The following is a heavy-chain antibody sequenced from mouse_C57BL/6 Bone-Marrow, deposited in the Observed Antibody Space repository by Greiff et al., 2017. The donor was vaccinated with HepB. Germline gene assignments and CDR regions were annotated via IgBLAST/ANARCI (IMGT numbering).Heavy chain of an antibody. V-gene: IGHV1-55*01. D-gene: IGHD3-2*02. Sequence: QVQLQQPGAELVKPGASVKMSCKASGYTFTSYWITWVKQRPGQGLEWIGDIYPGSGSTNYNEKFKSKATLTVDTSSSTADMQLSSLTSEDSAVYYCARWAAQVYYFDYWGQGTTLTVSS. CDR1: GYTFTSYW. CDR3: ARWAAQVYYFDY. J-gene: IGHJ2*01. CDR2: IYPGSGST.